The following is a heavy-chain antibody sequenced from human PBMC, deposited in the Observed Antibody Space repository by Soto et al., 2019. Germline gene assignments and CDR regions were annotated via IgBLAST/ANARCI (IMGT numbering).Heavy chain of an antibody. D-gene: IGHD3-10*01. CDR1: GGTFSSYA. Sequence: SVKVSCKASGGTFSSYAISWVRQAPGQGLEWMGGIIPIFGTANYAQKFQGRVTITADKSTSTAYMELSSLRSEDTAVYYCARSVSSGSYSNWFDPWGQGTLVTVS. CDR2: IIPIFGTA. V-gene: IGHV1-69*06. CDR3: ARSVSSGSYSNWFDP. J-gene: IGHJ5*02.